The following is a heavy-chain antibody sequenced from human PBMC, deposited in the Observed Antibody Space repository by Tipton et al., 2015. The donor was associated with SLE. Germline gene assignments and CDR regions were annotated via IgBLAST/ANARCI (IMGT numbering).Heavy chain of an antibody. V-gene: IGHV4-34*01. CDR3: ARRPTYYDFWSGYYGGAFDI. J-gene: IGHJ3*02. D-gene: IGHD3-3*01. Sequence: TLSLTCSVYGGSLSGYYWSWIRQPPGKGLEWIGEINQSGNTNNSPSLKSRVTISADTSKNQFSLKLNSVTAADTAMYLCARRPTYYDFWSGYYGGAFDIWGQGTMVTVSS. CDR1: GGSLSGYY. CDR2: INQSGNT.